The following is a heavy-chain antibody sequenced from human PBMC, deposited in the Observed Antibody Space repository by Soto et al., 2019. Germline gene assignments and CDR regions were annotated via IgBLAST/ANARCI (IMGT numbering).Heavy chain of an antibody. CDR3: ATRITVVGLLIPPFDP. J-gene: IGHJ5*02. V-gene: IGHV4-34*01. CDR1: GESFRGYY. D-gene: IGHD3-3*01. CDR2: IHDSGST. Sequence: PSETLSLTCAVYGESFRGYYWSWIRQPPGKGLEWIGEIHDSGSTNYNPSLTSRLIISVDTSRNPFSLKLCSVTAADTAVYYCATRITVVGLLIPPFDPWGEGTQVTVAS.